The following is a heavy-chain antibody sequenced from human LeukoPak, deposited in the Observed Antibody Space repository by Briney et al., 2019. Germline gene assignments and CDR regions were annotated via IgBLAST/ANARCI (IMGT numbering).Heavy chain of an antibody. CDR2: VSYGGSNK. CDR1: GFTFESYT. D-gene: IGHD4-17*01. Sequence: GTSLRLSCAASGFTFESYTIHWVRQAPGKGLEWVALVSYGGSNKYYIDSVKGRFTISRDNSKNTLYLQMNSLRPEDTAVYYCARGTMTTVTYYFDYWGQGTLVTVSS. CDR3: ARGTMTTVTYYFDY. V-gene: IGHV3-30-3*01. J-gene: IGHJ4*02.